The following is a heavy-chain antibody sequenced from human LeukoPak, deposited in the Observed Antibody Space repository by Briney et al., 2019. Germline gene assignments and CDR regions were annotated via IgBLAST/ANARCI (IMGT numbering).Heavy chain of an antibody. CDR3: ARQAAAGLDY. CDR2: VYSGGRT. J-gene: IGHJ4*02. V-gene: IGHV3-66*02. D-gene: IGHD6-13*01. CDR1: EFTVDDTY. Sequence: GGSLRLSCAASEFTVDDTYMSWVRQAPGKGLEWVSVVYSGGRTFYSDSVKGRFTISRDNSKNTVYLQMNSLRADDTAVYYCARQAAAGLDYWGQGTLVTVSS.